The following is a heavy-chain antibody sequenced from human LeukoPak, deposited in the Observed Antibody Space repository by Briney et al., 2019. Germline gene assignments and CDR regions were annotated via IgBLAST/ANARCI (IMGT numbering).Heavy chain of an antibody. D-gene: IGHD3-16*01. V-gene: IGHV3-23*01. Sequence: GGSLRLSCAASGFTFSSYAMSWVRQDPGKGLEWVSAISGSGGSTYYADSVKGRFTISRDNSKTTLYLQMNSLRAEDTAVYYCANSAGAGPDYAGYYYYYGMDVWGQGTTVTVSS. CDR1: GFTFSSYA. CDR3: ANSAGAGPDYAGYYYYYGMDV. J-gene: IGHJ6*02. CDR2: ISGSGGST.